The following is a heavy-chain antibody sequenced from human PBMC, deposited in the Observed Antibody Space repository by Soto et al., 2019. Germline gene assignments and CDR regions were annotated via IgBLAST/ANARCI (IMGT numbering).Heavy chain of an antibody. CDR1: GGSISSSSYY. J-gene: IGHJ4*02. Sequence: PSETLSLTCTVSGGSISSSSYYWGWIRQPPGKGLVWIGSIYYSGSTYYNPSLKSRVTISVDTSKNQFSLKLSSVTAADTAVYYCARHEEGSGYCSSTRCNGLVFDYCGPGTLVTVSS. V-gene: IGHV4-39*01. CDR3: ARHEEGSGYCSSTRCNGLVFDY. CDR2: IYYSGST. D-gene: IGHD2-2*01.